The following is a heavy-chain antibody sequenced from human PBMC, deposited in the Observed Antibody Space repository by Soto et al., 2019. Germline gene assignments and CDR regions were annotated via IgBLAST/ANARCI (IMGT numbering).Heavy chain of an antibody. CDR1: GFTFGDYA. CDR2: IRSKAYGGTT. J-gene: IGHJ6*03. CDR3: TRDLLGYCSGGSCSSSPYYYYMDV. Sequence: GGSLRLSCTASGFTFGDYAMSWFRQAPGKGLEWVGFIRSKAYGGTTEYAASVKGRFTISRDDSKSIAYLQMNSLKTEDTAVYYCTRDLLGYCSGGSCSSSPYYYYMDVWGKGTTVTVSS. V-gene: IGHV3-49*03. D-gene: IGHD2-15*01.